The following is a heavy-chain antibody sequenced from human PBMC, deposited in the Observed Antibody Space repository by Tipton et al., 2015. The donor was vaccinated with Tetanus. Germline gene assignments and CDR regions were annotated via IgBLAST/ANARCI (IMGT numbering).Heavy chain of an antibody. Sequence: TLSLTCTVSGDSISSSEYYWGWIRQPPGEGLEWIASVYYDGSAYTNPSLKSRVTMSLDTSKNQFSLKLNSVTAADTAVYYCARGVWFGPGPRYYFDYWGQGTLVTVSS. CDR3: ARGVWFGPGPRYYFDY. D-gene: IGHD3-10*01. CDR2: VYYDGSA. J-gene: IGHJ4*02. V-gene: IGHV4-39*07. CDR1: GDSISSSEYY.